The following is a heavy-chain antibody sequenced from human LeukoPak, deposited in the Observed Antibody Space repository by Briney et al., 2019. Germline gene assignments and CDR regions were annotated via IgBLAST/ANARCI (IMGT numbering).Heavy chain of an antibody. CDR1: GFTFSSYN. CDR2: ISSSSSYI. CDR3: ARSELGYNYYYMDV. D-gene: IGHD3-10*01. J-gene: IGHJ6*03. Sequence: PGGSLRPSCAASGFTFSSYNMNWVRQAPGKGLEWVSSISSSSSYIHYADSVKGRFTISRDNAKKSLYLQMNSLRVEDTAVYYCARSELGYNYYYMDVWGEGTTVTISS. V-gene: IGHV3-21*01.